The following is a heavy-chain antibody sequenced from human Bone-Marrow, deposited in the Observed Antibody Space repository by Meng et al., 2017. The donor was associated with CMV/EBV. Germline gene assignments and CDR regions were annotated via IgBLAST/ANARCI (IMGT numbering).Heavy chain of an antibody. CDR2: IRSNVDGGTT. Sequence: GESLKISCATSGFTFSNAWMIWVRQAPGKGLEWVGRIRSNVDGGTTDYAAPVKGRFTISRDDSRKTLYLQMNSLKIEDTGVYYCTDTGALTPNWGQGTLVTVPS. CDR1: GFTFSNAW. CDR3: TDTGALTPN. V-gene: IGHV3-15*01. J-gene: IGHJ1*01. D-gene: IGHD1-14*01.